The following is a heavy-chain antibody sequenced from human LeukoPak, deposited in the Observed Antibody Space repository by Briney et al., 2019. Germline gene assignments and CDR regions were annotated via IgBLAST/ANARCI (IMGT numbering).Heavy chain of an antibody. CDR1: GFTFDDYA. CDR2: ISWNSGSI. CDR3: ARKLYSDNSHDAFDI. J-gene: IGHJ3*02. V-gene: IGHV3-9*01. Sequence: GGSLRLSCAASGFTFDDYAMHWVRQAPGKGLEWVSGISWNSGSIGYADSVKGRFTISRDNAKNSLYLQINSLRAEDTAAYYCARKLYSDNSHDAFDIWGQGTMVIVSS. D-gene: IGHD1-26*01.